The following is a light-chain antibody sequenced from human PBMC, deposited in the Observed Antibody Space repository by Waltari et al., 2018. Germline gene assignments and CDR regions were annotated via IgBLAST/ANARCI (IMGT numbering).Light chain of an antibody. Sequence: QLTQSPSSLSASVGDRVTITCRASQGIISYLAWYQQKPGKAPNLLIYAAFTLQSGVPSRFSGSGSGTDFTLTISSLQPEDFATYYCQQFNTYPLTFGQGTRLEIK. CDR2: AAF. CDR3: QQFNTYPLT. J-gene: IGKJ5*01. V-gene: IGKV1-9*01. CDR1: QGIISY.